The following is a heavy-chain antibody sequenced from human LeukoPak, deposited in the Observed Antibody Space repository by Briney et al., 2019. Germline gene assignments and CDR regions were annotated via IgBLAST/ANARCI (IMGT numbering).Heavy chain of an antibody. CDR1: GGSISSGSYY. CDR3: ARERQQLVRYFDY. D-gene: IGHD6-13*01. Sequence: SQTLSLTCTVSGGSISSGSYYWGWIRPPAGKGLEWIGRIYTSGSTNYNPSLKSRVTISVDTSNNQFSLKLSSVTAADTAVYYCARERQQLVRYFDYWGQGTLVTVSS. J-gene: IGHJ4*02. CDR2: IYTSGST. V-gene: IGHV4-61*02.